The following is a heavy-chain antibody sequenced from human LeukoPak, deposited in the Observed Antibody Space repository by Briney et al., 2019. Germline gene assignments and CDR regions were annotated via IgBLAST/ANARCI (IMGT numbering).Heavy chain of an antibody. D-gene: IGHD3-10*01. CDR2: IYTSGST. Sequence: SETLSLTCTVSGGSISSSSYYWSWIRQPAGKGLEWIGRIYTSGSTNYNPSLKSRVTMSVDTSKNQFSLKLSSVTAADTAVYYCARDRAPYGSGSYYNYFDYWGQGTLVTVSS. V-gene: IGHV4-61*02. CDR1: GGSISSSSYY. J-gene: IGHJ4*02. CDR3: ARDRAPYGSGSYYNYFDY.